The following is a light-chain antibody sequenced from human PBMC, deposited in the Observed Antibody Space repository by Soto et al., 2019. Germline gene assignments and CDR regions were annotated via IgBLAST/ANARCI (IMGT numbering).Light chain of an antibody. J-gene: IGKJ1*01. V-gene: IGKV3D-20*01. CDR3: QQYGSSPPT. CDR1: QSVSSSY. CDR2: DAS. Sequence: PGERATLSCGASQSVSSSYLAWYQQKPGLAPRLLIYDASSRATGIPDRFSGSGSGTDFTLTINRLEPVDFALYYCQQYGSSPPTFGQGTKVDIK.